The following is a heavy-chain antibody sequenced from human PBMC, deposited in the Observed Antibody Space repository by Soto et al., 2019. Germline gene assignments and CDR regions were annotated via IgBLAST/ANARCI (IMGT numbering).Heavy chain of an antibody. CDR1: GYIFTGYY. CDR3: ARGGVLGRYSGSKHVDY. V-gene: IGHV1-2*02. J-gene: IGHJ4*02. Sequence: QVQLVQSGAEVKKPGASVRVSCKASGYIFTGYYIHWVRQAPGQGLQWMGWINPDSADTNYARKFQNRVTMTRDRSISTAYMELTRLRSNNTAVYYCARGGVLGRYSGSKHVDYWAQGTLVTVSS. D-gene: IGHD6-6*01. CDR2: INPDSADT.